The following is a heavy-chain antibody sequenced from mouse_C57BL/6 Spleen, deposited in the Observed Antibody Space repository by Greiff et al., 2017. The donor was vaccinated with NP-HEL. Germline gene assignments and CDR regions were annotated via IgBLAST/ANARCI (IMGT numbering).Heavy chain of an antibody. D-gene: IGHD2-3*01. V-gene: IGHV1-26*01. Sequence: EVQLQQSGPELVKPGASVKISCKASGYTFTDYYMNWVKQSHGKSLEWIGDINPNNGGTSYNQKFKGKATLTVDKSSSTAYMELRSLTSEDSAVYYCARRGYYFYYYAMDYWGQGTSVTVSS. J-gene: IGHJ4*01. CDR2: INPNNGGT. CDR1: GYTFTDYY. CDR3: ARRGYYFYYYAMDY.